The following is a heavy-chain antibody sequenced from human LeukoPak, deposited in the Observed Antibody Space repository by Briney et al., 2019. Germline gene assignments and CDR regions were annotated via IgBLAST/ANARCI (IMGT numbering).Heavy chain of an antibody. CDR2: INPSSGNT. CDR3: AGGDSSSSCSSHGIDY. CDR1: GYTFTSYA. Sequence: GASLRLSCTASGYTFTSYAMNWVRQATGQGLEWMGWINPSSGNTDYAQKFQGRVTITRDTSISTAYMELSSLRSEDTAVYYCAGGDSSSSCSSHGIDYWGQGTLVTVSS. J-gene: IGHJ4*02. D-gene: IGHD6-13*01. V-gene: IGHV1-8*03.